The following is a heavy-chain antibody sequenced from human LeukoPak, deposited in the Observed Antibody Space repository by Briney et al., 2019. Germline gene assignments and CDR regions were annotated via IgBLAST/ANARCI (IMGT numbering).Heavy chain of an antibody. D-gene: IGHD3-3*02. CDR2: ISYNGGNT. J-gene: IGHJ6*01. Sequence: GGSLTLSCTASGFTFTNYAMHWVRQAPGKGLEYVSAISYNGGNTYYADSVKGRFTISRDNSKNTLYLQMGSLTAEDMAVYYCARRLGAQLAFVDVWGKGATVTISS. CDR1: GFTFTNYA. V-gene: IGHV3-64*02. CDR3: ARRLGAQLAFVDV.